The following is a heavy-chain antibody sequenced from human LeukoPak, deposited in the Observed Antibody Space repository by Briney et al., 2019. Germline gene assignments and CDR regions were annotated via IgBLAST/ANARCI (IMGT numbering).Heavy chain of an antibody. CDR1: GFTFTTYW. Sequence: PGGSLRLSCAASGFTFTTYWMSWVRQAPGKGLEWVANIKQDGSEKYYVDSVKGRFTISRDNAKNSLYLQMNSLRAEDTAVYYCARALLWFGERAFDIWGQGTMVTVSS. CDR3: ARALLWFGERAFDI. CDR2: IKQDGSEK. J-gene: IGHJ3*02. D-gene: IGHD3-10*01. V-gene: IGHV3-7*01.